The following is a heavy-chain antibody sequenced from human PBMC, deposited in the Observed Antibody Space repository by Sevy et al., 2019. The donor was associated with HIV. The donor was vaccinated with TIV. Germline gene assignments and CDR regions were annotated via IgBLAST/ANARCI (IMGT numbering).Heavy chain of an antibody. CDR1: GFTFSSFG. CDR2: FYNGDST. Sequence: GGSLRLSCAASGFTFSSFGMHWVRQGPGKGLEWVSGFYNGDSTQYADSVKGRFTISRDKSNNTLYLQMDSLRAEDTAVYYCAREAGSSSFDYWGQGTLVTVSS. CDR3: AREAGSSSFDY. J-gene: IGHJ4*02. D-gene: IGHD6-13*01. V-gene: IGHV3-53*01.